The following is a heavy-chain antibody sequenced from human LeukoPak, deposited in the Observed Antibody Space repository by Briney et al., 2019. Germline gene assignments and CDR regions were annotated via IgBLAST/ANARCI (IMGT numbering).Heavy chain of an antibody. CDR3: ARGDTAMGINFDY. CDR1: GGSISSGGYY. Sequence: SQTLSLTCTVSGGSISSGGYYWSWIRQHPGKGLEWIGYIYYSGSTYYNPSLKSRVTVSVDTSKNQFSLKLSSVTAADTAVYYCARGDTAMGINFDYWGQGTLVTVSS. V-gene: IGHV4-31*03. D-gene: IGHD5-18*01. J-gene: IGHJ4*02. CDR2: IYYSGST.